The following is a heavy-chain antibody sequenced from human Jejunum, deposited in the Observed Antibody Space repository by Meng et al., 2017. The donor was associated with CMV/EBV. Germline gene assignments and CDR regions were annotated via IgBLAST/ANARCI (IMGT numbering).Heavy chain of an antibody. CDR3: AKEDYSNDFDY. V-gene: IGHV3-23*01. CDR1: GLSFSSLA. Sequence: AASGLSFSSLALSWVRQAPGKGLEWVSTVSGSGFTTYYADSVKGRFTVSRDNSKNTLFLQMNSLRVDDTAVYYCAKEDYSNDFDYWGQGALVTVSS. J-gene: IGHJ4*02. D-gene: IGHD4-11*01. CDR2: VSGSGFTT.